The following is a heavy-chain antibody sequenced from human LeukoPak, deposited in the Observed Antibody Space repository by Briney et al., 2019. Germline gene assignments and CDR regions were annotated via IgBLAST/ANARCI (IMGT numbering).Heavy chain of an antibody. J-gene: IGHJ6*02. CDR1: GFTFRRFW. V-gene: IGHV3-7*01. D-gene: IGHD3-9*01. CDR3: AKENYDILTGYKGYGMDV. CDR2: IKQDGSEQ. Sequence: HPGGSLRLSCAASGFTFRRFWMSWVRQAPGKGLEWVANIKQDGSEQYYVDSVKGRFTISRDNAKNSLYLQMNSLRAEDTAVYYCAKENYDILTGYKGYGMDVWGQGTTVTVSS.